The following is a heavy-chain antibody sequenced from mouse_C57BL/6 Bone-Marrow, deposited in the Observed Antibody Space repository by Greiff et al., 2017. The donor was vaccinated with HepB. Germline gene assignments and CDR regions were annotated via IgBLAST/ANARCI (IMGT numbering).Heavy chain of an antibody. Sequence: QVQLQQSGAELVKPGASVKMSCKASGYTFTSYWITWVKQRPGQGLEWIGDIYPGSGSTNYNEKFKSKATLTVDTSSSTAYMQLSSLTSEDSAVYYCARRGYTTVVGPLYYAMDYWGQGTSVTVSS. V-gene: IGHV1-55*01. CDR3: ARRGYTTVVGPLYYAMDY. J-gene: IGHJ4*01. D-gene: IGHD1-1*01. CDR1: GYTFTSYW. CDR2: IYPGSGST.